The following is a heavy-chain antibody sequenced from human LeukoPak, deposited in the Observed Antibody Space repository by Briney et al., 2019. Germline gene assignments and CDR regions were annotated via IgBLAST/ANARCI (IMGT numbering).Heavy chain of an antibody. V-gene: IGHV1-18*04. D-gene: IGHD3-16*02. CDR3: ARGYYDYVWGSYRYPPQDRSWFDP. CDR1: GYTFTSYG. J-gene: IGHJ5*02. CDR2: ISAYNGNT. Sequence: ASVKVSCKASGYTFTSYGISWVRQAPGQGLEWMGWISAYNGNTNYAQKLQGRVTMTTDTSTSTAYMELRSLRSDDTAVYYCARGYYDYVWGSYRYPPQDRSWFDPWGQGTLVTVSS.